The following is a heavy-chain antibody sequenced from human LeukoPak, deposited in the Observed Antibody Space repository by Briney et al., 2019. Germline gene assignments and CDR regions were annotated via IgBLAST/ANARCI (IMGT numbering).Heavy chain of an antibody. D-gene: IGHD2-15*01. V-gene: IGHV4-61*08. CDR2: IYYSGST. CDR3: ARGVVAANYYYYGMDV. CDR1: GGSISSGDYY. J-gene: IGHJ6*02. Sequence: SQTLSLTCTVSGGSISSGDYYWSWIRQPPGKGLEWIGYIYYSGSTNYNPSLKSRVTISVDTSKNQFSLKLSSVTAADTAVYYCARGVVAANYYYYGMDVWGQGTTVTVSS.